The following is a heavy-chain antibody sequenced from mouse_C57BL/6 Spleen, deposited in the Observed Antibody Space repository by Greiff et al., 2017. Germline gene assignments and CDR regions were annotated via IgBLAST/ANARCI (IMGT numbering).Heavy chain of an antibody. CDR3: ARYTVVARYFDV. Sequence: QVQLQQPGAELVRPGSSVKLSCKASGYTFTSYWMHWVKQRPIQGLEWIGNIDPSDSETHYNQKFKDKATLTVDKSSSTAYMQLSSLTSEDSAVYYCARYTVVARYFDVWGTGTTVTVSS. D-gene: IGHD1-1*01. CDR2: IDPSDSET. J-gene: IGHJ1*03. V-gene: IGHV1-52*01. CDR1: GYTFTSYW.